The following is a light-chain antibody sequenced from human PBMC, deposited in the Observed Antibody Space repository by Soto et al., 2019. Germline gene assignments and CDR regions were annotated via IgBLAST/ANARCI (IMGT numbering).Light chain of an antibody. Sequence: EIVMTQSPATLSVSPGERATLSCRASQSVSSYLAWYQQKPGQAPRLLIYGVSTRATGIPARFSGSGSGTEFTLTISSLQSEDFAVYYCQQYSIWPQTFGQGTKVEIK. CDR1: QSVSSY. J-gene: IGKJ1*01. V-gene: IGKV3-15*01. CDR2: GVS. CDR3: QQYSIWPQT.